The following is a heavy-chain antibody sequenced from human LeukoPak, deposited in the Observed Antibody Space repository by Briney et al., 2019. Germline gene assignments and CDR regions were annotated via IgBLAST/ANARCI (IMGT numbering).Heavy chain of an antibody. CDR1: GYTFTIYY. D-gene: IGHD3-10*01. J-gene: IGHJ4*02. V-gene: IGHV1-46*01. Sequence: GASVTVSCTASGYTFTIYYMHWVRQAPGQGLEWMGIINPSGGSTSYAQKFQGRVTMTRDTSTSTVYMELSSLRSEDTAVYYCARPRWLEDPTFDYWGQGTPVTVSS. CDR2: INPSGGST. CDR3: ARPRWLEDPTFDY.